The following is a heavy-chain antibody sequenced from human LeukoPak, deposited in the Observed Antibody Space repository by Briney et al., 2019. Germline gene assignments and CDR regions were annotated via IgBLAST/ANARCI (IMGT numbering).Heavy chain of an antibody. CDR2: IYHSGST. J-gene: IGHJ4*02. Sequence: SETLSLTXAVSGYSISSGYYWGWIRPLPGKRLEWIGSIYHSGSTYYNPSLKSRVTISVDTSKNQFSLKLSSVTAADTAVYYCARQNRANWNYFDYWGQGTLVTVSS. V-gene: IGHV4-38-2*01. CDR3: ARQNRANWNYFDY. CDR1: GYSISSGYY. D-gene: IGHD1-20*01.